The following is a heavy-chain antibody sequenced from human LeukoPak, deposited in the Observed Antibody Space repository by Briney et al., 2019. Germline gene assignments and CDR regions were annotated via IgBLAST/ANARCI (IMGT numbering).Heavy chain of an antibody. CDR3: ARDGSGSYLHY. V-gene: IGHV1-2*02. J-gene: IGHJ4*02. Sequence: ASVKVSCKGSGFPFNDYYMHWVRQAPGQGLEWMGWINPNSGGTNYAQKFQGRVTMTRDTSISTAYMELSRLRSDDTAVYYCARDGSGSYLHYWGQGTLVTVSS. CDR1: GFPFNDYY. D-gene: IGHD3-10*01. CDR2: INPNSGGT.